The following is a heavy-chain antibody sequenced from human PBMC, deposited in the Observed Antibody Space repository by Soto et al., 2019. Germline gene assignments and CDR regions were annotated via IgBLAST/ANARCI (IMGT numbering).Heavy chain of an antibody. D-gene: IGHD3-10*01. Sequence: GGSLRLSCATSGFTFNTYPMTWVRQAPGKGLEWVSSISSTAGRTSSYADSVKGRFAISRDFSDNTVYLQMNNLRVDDTAVYFCAKGVLSFHYGVEVWGQGTTVTVSS. CDR2: ISSTAGRTS. CDR3: AKGVLSFHYGVEV. V-gene: IGHV3-23*01. J-gene: IGHJ6*02. CDR1: GFTFNTYP.